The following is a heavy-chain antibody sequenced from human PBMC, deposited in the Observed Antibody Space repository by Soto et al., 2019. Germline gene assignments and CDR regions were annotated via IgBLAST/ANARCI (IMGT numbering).Heavy chain of an antibody. CDR1: GGSISSYY. CDR2: IYYSGST. D-gene: IGHD2-21*01. CDR3: ARGLRSGYYYGMDV. Sequence: SGTLSLTCTVSGGSISSYYWSWIRQPPGKGLEWIGYIYYSGSTNYNPSLKSRVTISVDTSKNQFSLKLSSVTAADTAVYYCARGLRSGYYYGMDVWGQGTTVTVSS. J-gene: IGHJ6*02. V-gene: IGHV4-59*01.